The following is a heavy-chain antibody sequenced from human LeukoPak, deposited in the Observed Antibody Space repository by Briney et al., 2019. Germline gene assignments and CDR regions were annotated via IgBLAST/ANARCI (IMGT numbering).Heavy chain of an antibody. CDR1: GGTFSSYA. CDR2: IIPIFGTA. CDR3: ARSANGIVVVPAAIRPNWFDP. D-gene: IGHD2-2*02. V-gene: IGHV1-69*01. J-gene: IGHJ5*02. Sequence: SVKVSCKASGGTFSSYAISWVRQAPGQGLEWMGGIIPIFGTANYAQKFQGRVTITADESTSTAYMELSSLRSEDTAVYYCARSANGIVVVPAAIRPNWFDPWGQGTLVTVSS.